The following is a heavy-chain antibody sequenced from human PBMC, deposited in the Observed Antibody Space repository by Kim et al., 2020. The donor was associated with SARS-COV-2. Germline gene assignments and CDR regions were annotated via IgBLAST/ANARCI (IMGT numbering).Heavy chain of an antibody. V-gene: IGHV1-69*13. D-gene: IGHD4-4*01. CDR2: IIPIFGTA. Sequence: SVKVSCKASGGTFSSYAISWVRQAPGQGLEWMGGIIPIFGTANYAQKFQGRVTITADESTSTAYMELSSLRSEDTAVYYCARSVNLPMTTYNWFDPWGQGTLVTVSS. J-gene: IGHJ5*02. CDR3: ARSVNLPMTTYNWFDP. CDR1: GGTFSSYA.